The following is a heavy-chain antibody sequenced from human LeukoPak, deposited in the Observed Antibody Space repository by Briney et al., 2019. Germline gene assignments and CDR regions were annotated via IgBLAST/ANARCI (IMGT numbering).Heavy chain of an antibody. J-gene: IGHJ4*02. CDR1: GFTFSSYW. D-gene: IGHD1-1*01. CDR3: ARVERDLTTPIDY. Sequence: QTGGSLRLSCAASGFTFSSYWMHWVRQAPGKGLVWVSRINTDGSSTNYADSVKGRFTISRDNAKNTLYLLMNSLRAEDTAVYYCARVERDLTTPIDYWGQGTLVTVSS. CDR2: INTDGSST. V-gene: IGHV3-74*01.